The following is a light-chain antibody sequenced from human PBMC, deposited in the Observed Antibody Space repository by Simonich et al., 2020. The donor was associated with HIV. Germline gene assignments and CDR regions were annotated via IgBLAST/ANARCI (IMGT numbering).Light chain of an antibody. V-gene: IGKV3-15*01. CDR3: QQYSNYSRT. CDR2: GAS. Sequence: EIVMTQSPATLSVSPGERATLSCRASPSVSSNLAWYQQKPGQAPRLLIYGASTRATGIPARFRGSGSGTEFTLTISSLQPDDFATYFCQQYSNYSRTFGQGTKVDIK. CDR1: PSVSSN. J-gene: IGKJ1*01.